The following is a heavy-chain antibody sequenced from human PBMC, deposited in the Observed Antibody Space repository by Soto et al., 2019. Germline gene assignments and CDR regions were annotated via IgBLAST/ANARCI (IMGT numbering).Heavy chain of an antibody. Sequence: GASVKVACKTSGSTFTGYYMHCVRHAPGKGLEWMGGFDPEDGETIYAQKFQGRVTMTEDTSTDTAYMELSSLRSEDTAVYYCASAPGYCTNGVCYNLEYWGQGTLVTVSS. CDR1: GSTFTGYY. J-gene: IGHJ4*02. CDR3: ASAPGYCTNGVCYNLEY. CDR2: FDPEDGET. V-gene: IGHV1-24*01. D-gene: IGHD2-8*01.